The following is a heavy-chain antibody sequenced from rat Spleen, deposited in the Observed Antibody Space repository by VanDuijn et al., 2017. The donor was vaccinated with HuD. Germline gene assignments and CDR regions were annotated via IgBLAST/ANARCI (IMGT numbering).Heavy chain of an antibody. CDR2: ISNGGNT. CDR1: DFSLTSYH. CDR3: TRTYGGYTSHWFAY. J-gene: IGHJ3*01. Sequence: QVQLMESGPGLVQPSQTLSLTCAVSDFSLTSYHVHWVRQPAGKGLEWIATISNGGNTFYNSPLKTRLSISRDTSKSQVFLKMNSLQTEDTAIYFCTRTYGGYTSHWFAYWGQGTLVTVSS. V-gene: IGHV2S12*01. D-gene: IGHD1-11*01.